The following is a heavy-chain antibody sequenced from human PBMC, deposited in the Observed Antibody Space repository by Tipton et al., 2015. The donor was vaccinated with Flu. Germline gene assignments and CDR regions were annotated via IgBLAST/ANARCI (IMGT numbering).Heavy chain of an antibody. CDR3: AIQGSGGQQLVRIRRFDY. D-gene: IGHD6-13*01. CDR2: INHSGST. CDR1: GGSFSGYY. Sequence: TLSLTCAVYGGSFSGYYWSWIRQPPGKGLEWIGEINHSGSTNYNPSLKSRVTISVDTSKNQFSLKLSSVTAADTAVYYCAIQGSGGQQLVRIRRFDYWGQGTLVTVSS. V-gene: IGHV4-34*01. J-gene: IGHJ4*02.